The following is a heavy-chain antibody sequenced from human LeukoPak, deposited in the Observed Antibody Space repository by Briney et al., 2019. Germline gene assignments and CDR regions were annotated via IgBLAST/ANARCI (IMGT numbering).Heavy chain of an antibody. J-gene: IGHJ6*03. Sequence: SVKVSCKASGGTFSSYAISWVRQAPGQGLEWMGGIIPIFGTANYAQKFQGRVTITADESTSTAYMELSSLRSEDTAVYYCARGDIVVVPAAHDYYYYYMDVWGKGTTVTISS. V-gene: IGHV1-69*13. D-gene: IGHD2-2*01. CDR3: ARGDIVVVPAAHDYYYYYMDV. CDR2: IIPIFGTA. CDR1: GGTFSSYA.